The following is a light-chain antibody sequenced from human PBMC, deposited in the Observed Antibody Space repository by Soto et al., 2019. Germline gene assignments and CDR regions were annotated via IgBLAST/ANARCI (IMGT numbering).Light chain of an antibody. V-gene: IGLV2-14*01. CDR3: SSYTGSSSSWV. Sequence: QSALTQPASVSGSPGQSITISCTGTSSDVGAYKNVSWYQQHPGKAPKLMIFEVSSRPSGVSTRFSGSKSGNAASLTISGLQAEDEADYYCSSYTGSSSSWVFGGGTQLTVL. CDR2: EVS. CDR1: SSDVGAYKN. J-gene: IGLJ3*02.